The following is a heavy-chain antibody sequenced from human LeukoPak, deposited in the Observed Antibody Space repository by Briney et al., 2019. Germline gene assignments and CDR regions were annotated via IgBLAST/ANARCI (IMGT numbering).Heavy chain of an antibody. CDR3: ARGGAGSGWSNWFDP. Sequence: PGGSLRLSCAASGFTFSSYGMHWVRQAPGKGLEWVAVIWYDGSNKYYADSVKGRFTISRDNSKNTLYLQMNSLRAEDTAVYYCARGGAGSGWSNWFDPWGQGTLVTVSS. V-gene: IGHV3-33*01. CDR1: GFTFSSYG. J-gene: IGHJ5*02. D-gene: IGHD6-19*01. CDR2: IWYDGSNK.